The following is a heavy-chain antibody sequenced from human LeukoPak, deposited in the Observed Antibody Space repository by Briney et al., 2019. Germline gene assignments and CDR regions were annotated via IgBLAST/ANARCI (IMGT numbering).Heavy chain of an antibody. CDR1: GGSFSGYY. D-gene: IGHD4-11*01. CDR3: ARGLRGRGYSDYVFDY. J-gene: IGHJ4*02. Sequence: SETLSFTCAVYGGSFSGYYWSWIRQPPGKGLEWIGEINHSGSTNYNPSLKSRVTISVDTSKNQFSLKLSSVTAADTAVYYCARGLRGRGYSDYVFDYWGQGTLVTVSS. CDR2: INHSGST. V-gene: IGHV4-34*01.